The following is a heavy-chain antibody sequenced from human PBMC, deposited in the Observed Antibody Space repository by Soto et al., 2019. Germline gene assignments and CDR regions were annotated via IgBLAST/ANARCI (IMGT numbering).Heavy chain of an antibody. D-gene: IGHD2-15*01. Sequence: EVQLVESGGGLVKPGGSLRLSCAASGFTFSSYSMNWVRQAPGKGLEWVSSISSSSSYIYYADSVKGRFTISRDNAKNSLYLQMNSLRAEDTAVYYCARDQEYCSGGSCYHHDAFDIWGQGTMVTVSS. CDR1: GFTFSSYS. V-gene: IGHV3-21*01. CDR3: ARDQEYCSGGSCYHHDAFDI. J-gene: IGHJ3*02. CDR2: ISSSSSYI.